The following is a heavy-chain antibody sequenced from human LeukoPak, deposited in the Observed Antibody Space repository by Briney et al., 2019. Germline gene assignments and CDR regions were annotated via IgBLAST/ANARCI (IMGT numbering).Heavy chain of an antibody. V-gene: IGHV3-9*01. Sequence: GGSLRLSCAASGFTFDDYAMHWVRQAPGKGLEWVSGISWNSGSIGYADSVKGRFTISRDNAKNSLYLQMNSLRAEDTAVYYCARPAIGSIAALSDYWGQGTLVTVSS. CDR2: ISWNSGSI. D-gene: IGHD6-6*01. CDR3: ARPAIGSIAALSDY. CDR1: GFTFDDYA. J-gene: IGHJ4*02.